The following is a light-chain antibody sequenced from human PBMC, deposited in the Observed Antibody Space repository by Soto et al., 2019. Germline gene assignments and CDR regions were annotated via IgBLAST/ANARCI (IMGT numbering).Light chain of an antibody. V-gene: IGKV1-5*01. J-gene: IGKJ1*01. CDR1: QSTNSW. Sequence: DIQMTQSHSNLSASVGDRVTITRRPSQSTNSWLAWYQQKPGKAPKVLIYDVASLESGGPSRFSGSGSGTEFTLTINSLQPDDFATYYCQQYNTYSGTFGPGTKVDIK. CDR2: DVA. CDR3: QQYNTYSGT.